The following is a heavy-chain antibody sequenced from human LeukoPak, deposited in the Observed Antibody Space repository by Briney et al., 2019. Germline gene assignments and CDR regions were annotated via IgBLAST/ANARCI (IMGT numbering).Heavy chain of an antibody. CDR3: ARAFSYVNY. CDR1: GFTFSTYW. D-gene: IGHD3-10*02. J-gene: IGHJ4*02. CDR2: IKPDGSDK. Sequence: PGGSLRLSCTTSGFTFSTYWMTWLRQAPGKGLEWVANIKPDGSDKSYMDSVKGRFTISRDNAKNSLYLQMNSLRAEDTAVYYCARAFSYVNYWGQGTLVTVSS. V-gene: IGHV3-7*04.